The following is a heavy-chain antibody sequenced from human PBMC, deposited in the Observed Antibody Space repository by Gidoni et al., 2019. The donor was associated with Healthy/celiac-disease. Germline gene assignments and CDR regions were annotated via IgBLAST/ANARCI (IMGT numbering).Heavy chain of an antibody. CDR2: IYSGGST. V-gene: IGHV3-53*02. CDR1: GFPVSSTY. Sequence: EVQLVETGGGLIPPVGSLSLSCAASGFPVSSTYRSWVRQAQGKGLEWVTVIYSGGSTYYADYVKGRFTISSDNAKNTLYLQMNSLRAEDTAVYYCARGGEMATIMDWYFDLWGRGTLVTVSS. CDR3: ARGGEMATIMDWYFDL. J-gene: IGHJ2*01. D-gene: IGHD5-12*01.